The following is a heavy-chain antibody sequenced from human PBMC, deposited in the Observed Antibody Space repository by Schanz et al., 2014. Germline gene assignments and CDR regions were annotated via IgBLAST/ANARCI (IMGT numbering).Heavy chain of an antibody. V-gene: IGHV3-23*04. D-gene: IGHD3-3*01. J-gene: IGHJ4*02. CDR2: ISGSGGST. CDR3: ASGVRIDY. Sequence: EVQLVESGGGLVKPGGSLRLSCTASRIIFGTYSMNWIRQTPGKGLEWVSAISGSGGSTVYADSVKGRFTISRDNSKNTLYLQMNSLRAGDTAVSYCASGVRIDYWGQGTLVTVSS. CDR1: RIIFGTYS.